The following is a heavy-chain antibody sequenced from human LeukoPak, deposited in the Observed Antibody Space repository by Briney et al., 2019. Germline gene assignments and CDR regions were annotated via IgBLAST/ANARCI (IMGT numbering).Heavy chain of an antibody. CDR1: GGSISSSSYY. V-gene: IGHV4-39*07. CDR2: IYYSGST. J-gene: IGHJ4*02. D-gene: IGHD3-3*01. Sequence: SETLSLTCTVSGGSISSSSYYRGWIRQPPGKGLEWIGSIYYSGSTYYNPSLKSRVTISVDTSKNQFSLKLSSVTAADTAVYYCAGDFWSGYYFRDWGQGTLVTVSS. CDR3: AGDFWSGYYFRD.